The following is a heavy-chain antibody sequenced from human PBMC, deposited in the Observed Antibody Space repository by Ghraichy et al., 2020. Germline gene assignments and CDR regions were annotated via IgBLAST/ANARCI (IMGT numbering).Heavy chain of an antibody. CDR1: GGSFSDYY. D-gene: IGHD6-19*01. Sequence: SETLSLTCAVYGGSFSDYYWSWIRQPPGKGLEWIGEINHSGSTNYNPSLKRRVTISVDTSKNQFSLKLTSVTAADTAVYYCARGWVRSISSGPRLWYCDLWGRGTLVTVSS. CDR2: INHSGST. CDR3: ARGWVRSISSGPRLWYCDL. J-gene: IGHJ2*01. V-gene: IGHV4-34*01.